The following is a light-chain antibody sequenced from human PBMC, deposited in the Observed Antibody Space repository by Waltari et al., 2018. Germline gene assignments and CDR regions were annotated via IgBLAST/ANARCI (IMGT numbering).Light chain of an antibody. CDR3: QQANSFPWT. CDR2: AAS. Sequence: DIQMTQYPSSDSASVGARVTIICRASQDINNYLAWDQQKPGKAPKVLIYAASTLESGVPSRFSGSGSGAEFTLTINSLQPEDFATYYCQQANSFPWTFGQGTKVEIK. V-gene: IGKV1-12*01. CDR1: QDINNY. J-gene: IGKJ1*01.